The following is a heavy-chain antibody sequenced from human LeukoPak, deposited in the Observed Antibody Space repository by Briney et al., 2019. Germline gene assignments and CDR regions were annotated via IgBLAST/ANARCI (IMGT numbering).Heavy chain of an antibody. Sequence: PSQTLSLTCSVSGGSISSGKSYWTWIRQPPGKGLEWIGYIHYSGSTYYNPSLKSRVTISVDTSKNQFSLKLTSVTAADTAVYYCARGYSGHDWGSFFYWGQGTLVTVSS. D-gene: IGHD5-12*01. J-gene: IGHJ4*02. CDR1: GGSISSGKSY. CDR3: ARGYSGHDWGSFFY. V-gene: IGHV4-30-4*01. CDR2: IHYSGST.